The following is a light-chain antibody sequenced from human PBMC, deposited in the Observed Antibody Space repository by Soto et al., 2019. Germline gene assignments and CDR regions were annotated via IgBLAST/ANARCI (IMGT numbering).Light chain of an antibody. J-gene: IGLJ2*01. CDR2: DSN. CDR3: GTWDSSLSAVV. Sequence: QSVLTQPPSVSAAPGQKVTISCSGSSSNIGNNYVSWYQQLPGTAPKLLIYDSNVRPSGIPDRFSASKSGTSATLDITGLQTGDEADYYCGTWDSSLSAVVFGGGTKVTVL. V-gene: IGLV1-51*01. CDR1: SSNIGNNY.